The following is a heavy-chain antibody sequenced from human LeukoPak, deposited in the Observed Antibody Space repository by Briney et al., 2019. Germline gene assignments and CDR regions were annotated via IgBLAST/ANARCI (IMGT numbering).Heavy chain of an antibody. CDR2: INPNSGGT. J-gene: IGHJ3*02. V-gene: IGHV1-2*06. CDR1: GYTFTGYY. D-gene: IGHD3-16*01. CDR3: ARGRGEVRAFDI. Sequence: ASVKVSCKASGYTFTGYYMHWVRQAPGQGLEGMGRINPNSGGTNYAQKFQGRVTMTRDTSISTAYMELSRLRSDDTAVYYCARGRGEVRAFDIWGQGTMVTVSS.